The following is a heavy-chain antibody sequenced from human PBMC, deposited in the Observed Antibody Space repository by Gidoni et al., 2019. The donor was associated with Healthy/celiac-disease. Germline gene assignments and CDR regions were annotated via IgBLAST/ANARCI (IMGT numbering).Heavy chain of an antibody. CDR3: ARVRAAAAAIYGMDV. J-gene: IGHJ6*02. V-gene: IGHV3-30-3*01. D-gene: IGHD6-13*01. CDR1: GCTCSSYA. Sequence: QVQLGESGGGVVQPGRSRRRSWAASGCTCSSYAMHWVRQAPGKGLEWVAVISYDGYNKYYADSVEGRFTISRDISKNTLYLQMNSLRAEDTAVYYCARVRAAAAAIYGMDVWGQGTTVTVSS. CDR2: ISYDGYNK.